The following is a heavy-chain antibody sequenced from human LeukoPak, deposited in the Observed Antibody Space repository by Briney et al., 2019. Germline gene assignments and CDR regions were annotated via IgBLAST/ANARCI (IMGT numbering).Heavy chain of an antibody. CDR2: IIPIFGTA. D-gene: IGHD5-18*01. J-gene: IGHJ6*03. CDR1: RGTFSNYA. CDR3: ARDRGYSYAKKSSEYYYMDV. Sequence: SVKVSCKASRGTFSNYAISWVRQAPGQGLEWMGGIIPIFGTANYAQKLQGRVTITADESTSTVYMELSSLRSEDTAVYYCARDRGYSYAKKSSEYYYMDVWGKGTTVTVSS. V-gene: IGHV1-69*13.